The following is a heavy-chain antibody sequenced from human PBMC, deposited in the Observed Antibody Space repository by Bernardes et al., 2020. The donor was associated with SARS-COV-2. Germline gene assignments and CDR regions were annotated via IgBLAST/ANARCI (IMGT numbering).Heavy chain of an antibody. CDR2: ISHAAGGT. D-gene: IGHD2-2*01. Sequence: GRSLRLSFESSVFDFSSDLLHWVRQAPAKALVLFARISHAAGGTSYEDSVKGRFALSRDNANNTLFLQINSLRAEDTAVYYCTREAAPARHWYFDLWSRGTMVTVS. V-gene: IGHV3-74*01. CDR3: TREAAPARHWYFDL. J-gene: IGHJ2*01. CDR1: VFDFSSDL.